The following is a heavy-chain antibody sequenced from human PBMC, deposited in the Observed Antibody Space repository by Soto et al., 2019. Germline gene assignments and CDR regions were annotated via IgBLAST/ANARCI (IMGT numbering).Heavy chain of an antibody. V-gene: IGHV4-59*12. CDR3: ARLVGEFPDAFDI. J-gene: IGHJ3*02. CDR1: GGSISSYY. D-gene: IGHD3-10*01. CDR2: IYYSGST. Sequence: PSETLSLTCTVSGGSISSYYWSWIRQPPGKGLEWIGYIYYSGSTNYNPSLKSRVTISVDTSKNQFSLKLSSVTAADTAVYYCARLVGEFPDAFDIWGQGTMVTVSS.